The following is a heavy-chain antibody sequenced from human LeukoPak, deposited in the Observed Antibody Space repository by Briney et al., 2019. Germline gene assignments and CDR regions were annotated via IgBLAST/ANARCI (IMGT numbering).Heavy chain of an antibody. CDR2: INPNSGDT. J-gene: IGHJ5*02. CDR1: GYTFTGYY. V-gene: IGHV1-2*02. Sequence: GASVKVSCKASGYTFTGYYIHWVRQAPGQGPEYMGWINPNSGDTNYAQKLQDRVTLTRDTSISTAYMELSNLRSDDTAMYYCARPNGDFYNWFDTWGQGTLVTVSS. CDR3: ARPNGDFYNWFDT. D-gene: IGHD2-21*02.